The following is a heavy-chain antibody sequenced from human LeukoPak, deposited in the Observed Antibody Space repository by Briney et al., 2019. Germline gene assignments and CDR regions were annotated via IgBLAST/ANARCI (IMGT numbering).Heavy chain of an antibody. D-gene: IGHD6-13*01. J-gene: IGHJ4*02. CDR1: GFTIHDHA. CDR3: ARGGPYSSSWSH. Sequence: GGSLRLSCVGSGFTIHDHAMHWVRQAPGKGLEWVSGIDWNSGRIGYADSVKGRFTISRDNAKNSLYLQMNSLRAEDTALYYCARGGPYSSSWSHWGQGTLVTVSS. V-gene: IGHV3-9*01. CDR2: IDWNSGRI.